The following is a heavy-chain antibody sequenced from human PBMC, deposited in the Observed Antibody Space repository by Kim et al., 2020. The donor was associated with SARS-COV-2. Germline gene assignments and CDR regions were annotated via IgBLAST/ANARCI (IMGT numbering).Heavy chain of an antibody. D-gene: IGHD1-26*01. V-gene: IGHV3-48*03. CDR3: ARQSGNWGALDY. CDR1: GFTFSSSE. J-gene: IGHJ4*02. Sequence: GGSLRLSCAASGFTFSSSEMNWVRQAPGKGLEWVSYISSSSTLIYYADSVRGRFTISRDNAENLVYLQMKSLSTEDTAVYYCARQSGNWGALDYWGQGTL. CDR2: ISSSSTLI.